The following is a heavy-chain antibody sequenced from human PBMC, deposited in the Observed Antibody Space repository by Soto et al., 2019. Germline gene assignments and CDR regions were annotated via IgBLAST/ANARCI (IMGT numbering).Heavy chain of an antibody. D-gene: IGHD6-6*01. J-gene: IGHJ6*02. V-gene: IGHV3-30-3*01. CDR2: ISYDGSNK. CDR3: ARDGSLYSSSSLPVLDV. CDR1: GFTFSSYA. Sequence: GGSLRLSCAASGFTFSSYAMHWVRQAPGKGLEWVAVISYDGSNKYYADSVKGRFTISRDNSKNTLYLQMNSLRAEDTAVYYCARDGSLYSSSSLPVLDVWGQGTTVTVSS.